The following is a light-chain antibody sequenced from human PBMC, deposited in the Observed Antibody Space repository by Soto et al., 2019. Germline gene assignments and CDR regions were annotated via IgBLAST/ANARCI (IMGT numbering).Light chain of an antibody. CDR2: AAS. J-gene: IGKJ5*01. Sequence: EIQMTQSPSSLSANVGDRVTITCRASQSISSYLNWYQQKPGKAPKLLIYAASSLQSGVPSRFSGSGSGTDFTLTISSLEPEDFAVYYCQEHASSFGQGTRLE. CDR1: QSISSY. V-gene: IGKV1-39*02. CDR3: QEHASS.